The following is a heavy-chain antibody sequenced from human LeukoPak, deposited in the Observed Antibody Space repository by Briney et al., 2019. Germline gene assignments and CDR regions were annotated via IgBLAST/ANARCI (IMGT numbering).Heavy chain of an antibody. J-gene: IGHJ5*02. CDR3: AKDSLGAGYSSGWYGS. D-gene: IGHD6-19*01. Sequence: GGSLRLSCAASGFTFDDYAMHWVRQAPGKGLEWVSGISWNSGSIGYADSVEGRFTISRDNAKNSLYLQMNSLRAEDTALYYCAKDSLGAGYSSGWYGSWGQGTLVTVSS. V-gene: IGHV3-9*01. CDR2: ISWNSGSI. CDR1: GFTFDDYA.